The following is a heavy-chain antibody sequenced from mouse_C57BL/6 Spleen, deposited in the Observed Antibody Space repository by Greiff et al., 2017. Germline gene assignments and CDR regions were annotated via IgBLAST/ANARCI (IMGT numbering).Heavy chain of an antibody. Sequence: QVQLQQSGAELVKPGASVKMSCKASGYTFTSYWITWVKQRPGQGLEWIGDIYPGSGSTNYNEKFKSKATLTVDTSSSTAYMQLSSLTSEDSAVYYCARWGYSPRGYFDVWGTGTTVTVSS. CDR2: IYPGSGST. D-gene: IGHD2-12*01. CDR3: ARWGYSPRGYFDV. V-gene: IGHV1-55*01. CDR1: GYTFTSYW. J-gene: IGHJ1*03.